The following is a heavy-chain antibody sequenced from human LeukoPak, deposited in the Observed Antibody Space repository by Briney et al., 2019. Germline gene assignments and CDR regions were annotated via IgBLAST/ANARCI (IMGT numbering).Heavy chain of an antibody. Sequence: SGGSLRLSCAASGFTFSSYEMNWVRQAPGKGLEWVSYISSSGSTIYYADSVKGRFTISRDNSKNTLYLQMNSLIAEDTAVYYCARDSQPLLSGNWFDPWGQGTLVTVSS. CDR3: ARDSQPLLSGNWFDP. V-gene: IGHV3-48*03. CDR2: ISSSGSTI. D-gene: IGHD2-21*02. CDR1: GFTFSSYE. J-gene: IGHJ5*02.